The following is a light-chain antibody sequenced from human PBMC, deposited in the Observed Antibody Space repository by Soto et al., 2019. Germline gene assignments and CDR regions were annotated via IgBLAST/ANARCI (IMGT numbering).Light chain of an antibody. V-gene: IGKV1-9*01. CDR3: QQLDSFPIP. CDR1: QGIANF. J-gene: IGKJ3*01. CDR2: GAA. Sequence: IPLTQSPSSLSASVGDRVTISCRASQGIANFLAWYQQKPGKAPKLLIYGAATLQSGVASRFSGRGSATDITLAISSVQPEDFGTYYCQQLDSFPIPFGPGTKVDIK.